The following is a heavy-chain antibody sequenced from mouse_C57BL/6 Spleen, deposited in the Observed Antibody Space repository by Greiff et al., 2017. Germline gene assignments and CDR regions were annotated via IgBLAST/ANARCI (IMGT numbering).Heavy chain of an antibody. CDR1: GYSFTGYY. D-gene: IGHD2-10*01. Sequence: VQLQQSGPELVKPGASVKISCKASGYSFTGYYMNWVKQSPEKSLEWIGEINPSTGGTTYNQKFKAKATLTVDKSSSTAYMQLKSLTSEDSAVYYCASRLLEDYYAMDYWGLGTSVTVSS. CDR3: ASRLLEDYYAMDY. CDR2: INPSTGGT. V-gene: IGHV1-42*01. J-gene: IGHJ4*01.